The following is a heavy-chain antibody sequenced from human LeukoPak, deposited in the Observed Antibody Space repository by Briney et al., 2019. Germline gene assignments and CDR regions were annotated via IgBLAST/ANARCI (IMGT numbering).Heavy chain of an antibody. V-gene: IGHV4-4*07. Sequence: SETLSLTCTVSGGSISGYYWSWIRQPAGKGLECIGRIYTSGSTYYNPSLKSRVTISVDTSKNQFSLKLSSVTAADTAVYYCARRRFLYYFDYWGQGTLVTVSS. D-gene: IGHD3-3*01. CDR3: ARRRFLYYFDY. CDR1: GGSISGYY. CDR2: IYTSGST. J-gene: IGHJ4*02.